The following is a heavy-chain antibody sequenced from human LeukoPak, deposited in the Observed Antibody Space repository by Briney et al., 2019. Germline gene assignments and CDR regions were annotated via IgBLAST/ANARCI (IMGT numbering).Heavy chain of an antibody. D-gene: IGHD4-23*01. CDR1: GLTFSSYA. V-gene: IGHV3-23*01. Sequence: PGGSLRLSCAASGLTFSSYAMSWVRQAPGKGLEWASAISGSGGSTYYADSVKGRFTISRDNSKDTLYLQMNSLRAEDTAVYYCAKATLRTTVVKGVLDYWGQGTLVTVSS. CDR3: AKATLRTTVVKGVLDY. J-gene: IGHJ4*02. CDR2: ISGSGGST.